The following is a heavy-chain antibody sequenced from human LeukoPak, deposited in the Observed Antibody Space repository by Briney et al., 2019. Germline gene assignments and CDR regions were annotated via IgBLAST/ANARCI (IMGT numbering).Heavy chain of an antibody. D-gene: IGHD6-6*01. CDR2: ISGSGGST. CDR3: ARNEYSSSRFDY. Sequence: GGSLRLSCAASGFAFSSYAMSWVRQAPGKGLEWVSAISGSGGSTYYADSVKGRFTISRDNSKNTLYLQVNSLRAEDTAVYYCARNEYSSSRFDYWGQGTLVTVSS. V-gene: IGHV3-23*01. CDR1: GFAFSSYA. J-gene: IGHJ4*02.